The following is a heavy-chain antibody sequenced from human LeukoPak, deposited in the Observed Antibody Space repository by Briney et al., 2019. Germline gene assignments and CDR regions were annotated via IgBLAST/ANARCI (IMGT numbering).Heavy chain of an antibody. CDR3: AGRHCSGGGCYFAGADPFDY. Sequence: GGSLRLSCAASGFTVSSTYMSWVRQAPGKGLEWVSVIYSGGNVYYIESVKGRFTISRDTSKNTLYLQMNSLRAEDTAVYFCAGRHCSGGGCYFAGADPFDYWGQGTLVTVSS. J-gene: IGHJ4*02. D-gene: IGHD2-15*01. V-gene: IGHV3-53*01. CDR2: IYSGGNV. CDR1: GFTVSSTY.